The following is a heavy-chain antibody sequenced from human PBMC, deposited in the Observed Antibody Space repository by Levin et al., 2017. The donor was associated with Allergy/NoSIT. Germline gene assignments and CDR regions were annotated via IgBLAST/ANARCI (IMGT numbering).Heavy chain of an antibody. D-gene: IGHD3-10*01. J-gene: IGHJ6*03. Sequence: ASVKVSCKASGYTFTGYYMHWVRQAPGQGLEWMGRINPNSGGTNYAQKFQGRVTMTRDTSISTAYMELSRLRSDDTAVYYCASTTYYYGSGSYPKLLYYYYYMDVWGKGTTVTVSS. V-gene: IGHV1-2*06. CDR3: ASTTYYYGSGSYPKLLYYYYYMDV. CDR2: INPNSGGT. CDR1: GYTFTGYY.